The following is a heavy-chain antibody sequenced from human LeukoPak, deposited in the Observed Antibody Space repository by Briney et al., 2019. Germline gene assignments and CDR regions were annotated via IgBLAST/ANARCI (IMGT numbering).Heavy chain of an antibody. CDR1: GYTFTSYA. CDR3: ARTSSQLWFGETPPNWFDP. Sequence: GASVKVSCKASGYTFTSYAMNWVRQAPGQGLEWMGWINTNTGNPTYAQGFTGRFVFSLDTSVSTAYLQISSLKAEDTAVYYCARTSSQLWFGETPPNWFDPWGQGTPVTVSS. CDR2: INTNTGNP. D-gene: IGHD3-10*01. J-gene: IGHJ5*02. V-gene: IGHV7-4-1*02.